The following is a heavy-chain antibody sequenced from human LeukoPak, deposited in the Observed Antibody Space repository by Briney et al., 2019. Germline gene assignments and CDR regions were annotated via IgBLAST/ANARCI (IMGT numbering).Heavy chain of an antibody. J-gene: IGHJ5*02. CDR2: ISAYNGNT. CDR3: ARATARANWGLVWFDP. D-gene: IGHD7-27*01. V-gene: IGHV1-18*01. Sequence: ASVTVSCKASGYTFTSYGISWVRQAPGQGLEWMGWISAYNGNTNYAQKLQGRVTMTTDTSTSTAYMELRSLRSDDTAVYYCARATARANWGLVWFDPWGQGTLVTVSS. CDR1: GYTFTSYG.